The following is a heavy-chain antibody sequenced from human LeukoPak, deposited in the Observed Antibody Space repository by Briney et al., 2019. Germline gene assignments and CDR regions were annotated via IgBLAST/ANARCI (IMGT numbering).Heavy chain of an antibody. CDR1: GGSISGYY. CDR3: ARVDDFWTGYYVS. V-gene: IGHV4-4*07. CDR2: IFNSGTT. Sequence: SETLSLTCTVSGGSISGYYWSWIRQPAGKRLEWIGRIFNSGTTNYNPSLKSRATISVDKSKNQFSLRLSSVTAADTAIYYCARVDDFWTGYYVSWSQGTLVTVSS. D-gene: IGHD3/OR15-3a*01. J-gene: IGHJ4*02.